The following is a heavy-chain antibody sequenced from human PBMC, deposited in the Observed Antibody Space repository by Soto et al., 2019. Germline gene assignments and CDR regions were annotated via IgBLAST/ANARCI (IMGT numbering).Heavy chain of an antibody. J-gene: IGHJ4*02. CDR1: GGSISSYY. CDR3: GAGYYDWRTIRAPPHVDF. CDR2: ISTVGAL. V-gene: IGHV4-4*07. D-gene: IGHD3-16*01. Sequence: QVQLQESGPGLVKPSDTLSLTCTVSGGSISSYYWSWIRQTDGKGLQCLGRISTVGALNYTPSLESLVAWSADTSKTQFSVKLSSVTAAGPAVFYCGAGYYDWRTIRAPPHVDFWGQGTLVTVSS.